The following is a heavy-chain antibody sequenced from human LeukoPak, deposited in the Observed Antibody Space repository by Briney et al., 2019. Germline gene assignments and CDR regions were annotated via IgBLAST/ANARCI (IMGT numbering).Heavy chain of an antibody. J-gene: IGHJ2*01. CDR3: ARDAPGDGDYVGWYFDL. D-gene: IGHD4-17*01. CDR2: ILPIFGTA. V-gene: IGHV1-69*05. CDR1: GGTFSSYA. Sequence: SVKLSCKASGGTFSSYAISWVRHAPGQGIEWMGRILPIFGTANYAQKFQGRVTITTDESTSTAYMELSSLRSEDTAVYYCARDAPGDGDYVGWYFDLWGRGTLVTVSS.